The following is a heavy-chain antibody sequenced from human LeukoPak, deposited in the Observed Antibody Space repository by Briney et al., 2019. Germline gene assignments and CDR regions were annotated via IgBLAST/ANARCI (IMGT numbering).Heavy chain of an antibody. CDR1: GGSISSYY. CDR3: ARTAARLRGDYFDY. J-gene: IGHJ4*02. V-gene: IGHV4-4*07. Sequence: SETLSLTCTVSGGSISSYYWSWIRQPAGKGLEWIGRIYTSGSTNYNPSLKSRVTMSVDTSKNQFSLKLSSVTAADTAVYYCARTAARLRGDYFDYWGQGTLVTVSS. CDR2: IYTSGST. D-gene: IGHD6-6*01.